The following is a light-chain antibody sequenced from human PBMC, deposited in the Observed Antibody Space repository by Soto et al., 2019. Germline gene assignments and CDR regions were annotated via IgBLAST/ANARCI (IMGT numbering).Light chain of an antibody. CDR2: LGS. Sequence: DIVMTQSPLSLPVTPGEPASISCRSSQSLLHSNGYNYLDWYLQKPGQSPQLLIYLGSNRASGVPDRVSGSGSGTDFTLEISRVEPEDVGVYYCMQALQTPPYTFGQGTKLEIK. V-gene: IGKV2-28*01. J-gene: IGKJ2*01. CDR3: MQALQTPPYT. CDR1: QSLLHSNGYNY.